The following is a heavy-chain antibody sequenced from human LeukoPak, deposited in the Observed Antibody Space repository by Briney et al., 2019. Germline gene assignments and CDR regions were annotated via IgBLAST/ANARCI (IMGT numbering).Heavy chain of an antibody. Sequence: GGSLRLSCAAYGFTLSNFGVHLVRQAPGKGPEWVAVIWNDGSHKYYSDSVKGRFTISRDNSKNTVYLQMNSLRAEDTAVYYCAQDSKEFGDSSLDYWGQGTLVTVSS. CDR3: AQDSKEFGDSSLDY. CDR1: GFTLSNFG. V-gene: IGHV3-33*06. CDR2: IWNDGSHK. J-gene: IGHJ4*02. D-gene: IGHD3-10*01.